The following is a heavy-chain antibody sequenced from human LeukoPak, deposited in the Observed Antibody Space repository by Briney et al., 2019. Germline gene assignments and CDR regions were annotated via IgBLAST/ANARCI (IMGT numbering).Heavy chain of an antibody. J-gene: IGHJ4*02. V-gene: IGHV4-4*02. CDR2: IYHSGST. D-gene: IGHD1-26*01. CDR3: ARDPSGNGGGGEYYFDY. Sequence: SGTLSLTCAVSGGSISSNYRWTWVRQPPGKGLEWIGEIYHSGSTNYNPSLKSRVTLSVDKSKNQFSLKLSSVTAADTALYYCARDPSGNGGGGEYYFDYWGQGTLVTGSS. CDR1: GGSISSNYR.